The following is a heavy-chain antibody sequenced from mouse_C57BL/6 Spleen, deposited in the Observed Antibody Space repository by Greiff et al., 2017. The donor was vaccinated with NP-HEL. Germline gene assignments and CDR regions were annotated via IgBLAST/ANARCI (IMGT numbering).Heavy chain of an antibody. V-gene: IGHV1-80*01. CDR2: IYPGDGDT. Sequence: QVQLQQSGAELVKPGASVKISCKASGYAFSSYWMNWVKQRPGKGLEWIGQIYPGDGDTNYNGKFKGKATLTADKSSSTAYMQLSSLTSEDSAVYFCATIITTVVGFDYWGQGTTLTVSS. CDR1: GYAFSSYW. CDR3: ATIITTVVGFDY. D-gene: IGHD1-1*01. J-gene: IGHJ2*01.